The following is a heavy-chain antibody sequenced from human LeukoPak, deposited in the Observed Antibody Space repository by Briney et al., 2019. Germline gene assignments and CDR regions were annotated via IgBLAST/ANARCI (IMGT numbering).Heavy chain of an antibody. CDR3: ATWEPRNY. CDR1: GFTFRTHS. Sequence: GGSPRLSCVGSGFTFRTHSMTWVRQAPGKGLEWVSSINTGGSYTSYGDSVKGRFTVSRDNAQNSLYLQMDNLRGEDTAVYYCATWEPRNYWGQGTRVTVSS. V-gene: IGHV3-21*01. CDR2: INTGGSYT. D-gene: IGHD1-26*01. J-gene: IGHJ4*02.